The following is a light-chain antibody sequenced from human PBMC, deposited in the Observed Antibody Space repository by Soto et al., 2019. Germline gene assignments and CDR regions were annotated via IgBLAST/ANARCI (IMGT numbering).Light chain of an antibody. Sequence: EIVMMQSPATLSVSPGERATLSCRASQIIANNLAWYQQKPGQAPRLLIYGASTRAPGIPARFSGSGSGTEFTLTISSLQSEDFAVYSCQQYSRAPLTFGQGTKVDIK. CDR1: QIIANN. V-gene: IGKV3D-15*02. CDR3: QQYSRAPLT. CDR2: GAS. J-gene: IGKJ1*01.